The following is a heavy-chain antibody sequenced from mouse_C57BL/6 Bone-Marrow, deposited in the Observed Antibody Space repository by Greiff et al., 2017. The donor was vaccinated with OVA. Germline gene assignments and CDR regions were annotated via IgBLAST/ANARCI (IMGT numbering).Heavy chain of an antibody. Sequence: EVKLMESGGDLVKPGGSLKLSCAASGFTFSSYGMSWVRQTPDKSLEWVATISSGGSYTYYPDSVKGRFTISRDNAKNTLYLQMSSLKYEDTAMYYCARRGFFAYWGQGTVVTVTA. CDR3: ARRGFFAY. J-gene: IGHJ3*01. V-gene: IGHV5-6*02. CDR1: GFTFSSYG. D-gene: IGHD2-2*01. CDR2: ISSGGSYT.